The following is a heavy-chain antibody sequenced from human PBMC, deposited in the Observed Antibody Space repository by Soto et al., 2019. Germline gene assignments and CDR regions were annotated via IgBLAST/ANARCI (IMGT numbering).Heavy chain of an antibody. V-gene: IGHV3-74*01. CDR2: INSDGSST. CDR3: ARGYCSGGSCLPTPFDY. CDR1: GFIFSSYW. D-gene: IGHD2-15*01. Sequence: EVPLVESGGDVVQPGGSLRLSCAASGFIFSSYWMHWVRQAPGKGLVWVSRINSDGSSTSYADSVKGRFTISRDNAKNTLFLQMNSLRAEDTAVYYCARGYCSGGSCLPTPFDYWGQGTLVTVSS. J-gene: IGHJ4*02.